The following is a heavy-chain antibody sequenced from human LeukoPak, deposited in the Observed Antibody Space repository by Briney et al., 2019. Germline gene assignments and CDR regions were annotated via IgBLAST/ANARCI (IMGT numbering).Heavy chain of an antibody. Sequence: GRSLRLSCAASGFTFDEYAMHWVRQTPGKGLEWVSGIGWHNGIIGYADSVKGRFTISRDNAKNSLYLQMNSLRAEDTAVYYCARDSTFAVATFDYWGQGTLVTVSS. CDR2: IGWHNGII. D-gene: IGHD2/OR15-2a*01. CDR3: ARDSTFAVATFDY. J-gene: IGHJ4*02. CDR1: GFTFDEYA. V-gene: IGHV3-9*01.